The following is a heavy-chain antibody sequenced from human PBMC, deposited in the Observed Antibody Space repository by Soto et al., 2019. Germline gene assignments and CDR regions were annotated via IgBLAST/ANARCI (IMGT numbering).Heavy chain of an antibody. CDR1: GGSISSYY. Sequence: SETLSLTCTVSGGSISSYYWSWIRQPPGKGLEWIGYIYYSGSTNYNPSLKSRVTISVDTSKNQFSLKLSSVTAADTAVYYCARGLYYDILTGYYYFDYWGQGTLVTVSS. CDR2: IYYSGST. D-gene: IGHD3-9*01. V-gene: IGHV4-59*01. J-gene: IGHJ4*02. CDR3: ARGLYYDILTGYYYFDY.